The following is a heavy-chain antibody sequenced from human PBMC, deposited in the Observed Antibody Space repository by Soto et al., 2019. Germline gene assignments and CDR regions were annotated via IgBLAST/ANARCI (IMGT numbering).Heavy chain of an antibody. V-gene: IGHV4-31*03. CDR1: GGSISSGGYY. CDR2: IYYSGST. Sequence: QVQLQESGPGLVKPSQTLSLTCTVSGGSISSGGYYWSWIRQHPGKGLEWIGCIYYSGSTYYNPSLKSRVTISVDTSKNQFALKLSSVTAADTAVYYCARDKYSSSSVGPNWFDPWGQGTLVTVSS. J-gene: IGHJ5*02. CDR3: ARDKYSSSSVGPNWFDP. D-gene: IGHD6-6*01.